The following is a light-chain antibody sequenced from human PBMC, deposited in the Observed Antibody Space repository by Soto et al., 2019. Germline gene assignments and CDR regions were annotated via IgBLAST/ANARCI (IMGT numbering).Light chain of an antibody. CDR2: DVS. CDR3: SSYTGATTYV. Sequence: QSVLTQPASVSGSPGQSITISCTGTSSDVGAYNYASWYQQYPGEAPKVIIYDVSHRPAGVSNRFSGSKSGNTASLTISGLQIQDEADYYCSSYTGATTYVFGTGTKVTIL. V-gene: IGLV2-14*01. J-gene: IGLJ1*01. CDR1: SSDVGAYNY.